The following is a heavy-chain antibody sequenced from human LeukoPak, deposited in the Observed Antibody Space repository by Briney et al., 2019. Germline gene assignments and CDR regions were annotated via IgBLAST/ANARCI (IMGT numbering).Heavy chain of an antibody. CDR2: INPNSGGT. V-gene: IGHV1-2*02. CDR3: ATHKALQYYYYMDV. D-gene: IGHD4-23*01. CDR1: GYTFTGYY. J-gene: IGHJ6*03. Sequence: VASVKVSCKASGYTFTGYYMHWVRQAPGQGLEWMGWINPNSGGTNYAQKFQGRFTMTEDTSTDTAYMELSSLRSEDTAVYYCATHKALQYYYYMDVWGKGTTVTVSS.